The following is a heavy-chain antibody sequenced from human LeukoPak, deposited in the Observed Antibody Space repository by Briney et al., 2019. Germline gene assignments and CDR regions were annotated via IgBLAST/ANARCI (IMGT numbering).Heavy chain of an antibody. CDR2: IYTSGST. J-gene: IGHJ4*02. CDR1: GGSLSSFY. V-gene: IGHV4-4*07. D-gene: IGHD5-24*01. CDR3: ARDGPISFDY. Sequence: SETLSLTCTVSGGSLSSFYWSWVRQPAGKGLEWIGRIYTSGSTNYNTSLKSRVTMSVDTSKNQFSLKLSSATAADTAVYYCARDGPISFDYWGQGTLVTVSS.